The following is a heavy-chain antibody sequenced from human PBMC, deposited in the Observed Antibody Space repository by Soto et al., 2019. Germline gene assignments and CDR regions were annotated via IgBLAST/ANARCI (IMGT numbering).Heavy chain of an antibody. D-gene: IGHD2-2*01. J-gene: IGHJ4*02. CDR2: MNSDGGNT. V-gene: IGHV3-74*01. Sequence: EVQLVESGGGLVQPGGSLRLSCVASGFTFSSYWMHWVRQAPGKGLVWVSRMNSDGGNTGYADSVKGRFTISRDNAKNTLNRQMNSRGAEHAAVYYCARGGSCCWFRALVYWVQGTLVTVSS. CDR1: GFTFSSYW. CDR3: ARGGSCCWFRALVY.